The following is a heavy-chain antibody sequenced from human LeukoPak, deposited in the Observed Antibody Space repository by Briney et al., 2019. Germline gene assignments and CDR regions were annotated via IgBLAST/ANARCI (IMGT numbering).Heavy chain of an antibody. Sequence: GGSLRLSCAASGFTFSSYWMHWVRQAPGKGLVWVSRINYDGSSTRYVDSVKGRFTISRHNSKNTLYLQMNSLRAEDTAVYYCARLKSTYNIGDWFDPWGQGTLVTVSS. CDR2: INYDGSST. D-gene: IGHD5-24*01. J-gene: IGHJ5*02. V-gene: IGHV3-74*01. CDR1: GFTFSSYW. CDR3: ARLKSTYNIGDWFDP.